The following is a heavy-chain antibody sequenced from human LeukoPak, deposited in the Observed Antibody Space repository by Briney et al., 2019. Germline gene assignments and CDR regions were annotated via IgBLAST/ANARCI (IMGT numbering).Heavy chain of an antibody. J-gene: IGHJ4*02. CDR3: ARSMVRGTDY. Sequence: PGGSLRLSCAASGFTFSSYEMNWVRQAPGKGLEWVSYVSSSGSTIYYADSVKGRFTIPRDNAKNSLYLQMNSLRAEDTAVYYCARSMVRGTDYWGQGTLVTISS. CDR1: GFTFSSYE. D-gene: IGHD3-10*01. V-gene: IGHV3-48*03. CDR2: VSSSGSTI.